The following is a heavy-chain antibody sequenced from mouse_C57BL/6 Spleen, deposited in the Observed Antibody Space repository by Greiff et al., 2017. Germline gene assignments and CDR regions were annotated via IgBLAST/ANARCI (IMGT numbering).Heavy chain of an antibody. J-gene: IGHJ4*01. Sequence: QVQLQQPGAELVMPGASVKLSCKASGYTFTSYWMPWVKQRPGQGLEWIGEIDPSDSYTNYNQKFKGRSTLTVDKSDSTAYMQLSSLTSEDSAVYYCARILNYAMDYWGQGTSVTGSS. CDR2: IDPSDSYT. V-gene: IGHV1-69*01. CDR1: GYTFTSYW. CDR3: ARILNYAMDY.